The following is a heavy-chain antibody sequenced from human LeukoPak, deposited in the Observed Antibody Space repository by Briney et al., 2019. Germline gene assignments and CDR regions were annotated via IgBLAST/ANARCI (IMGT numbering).Heavy chain of an antibody. D-gene: IGHD1-26*01. CDR3: ASMRLERARSGSYLPFDY. Sequence: PGGSLRLSCAASGFTFSSYWMSWVRQAPGKGLEWVANIKQDGSEKYYVDSVKGRFTISRDNAKNSLYLQMNSLRAEDTAVYYCASMRLERARSGSYLPFDYWGQGTLVTVSS. CDR2: IKQDGSEK. J-gene: IGHJ4*02. V-gene: IGHV3-7*01. CDR1: GFTFSSYW.